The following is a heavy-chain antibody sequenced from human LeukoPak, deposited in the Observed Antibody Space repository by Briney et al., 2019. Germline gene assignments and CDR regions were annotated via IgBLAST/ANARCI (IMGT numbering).Heavy chain of an antibody. D-gene: IGHD3-22*01. CDR3: ARSSGKYYYDSSGYYLGY. J-gene: IGHJ4*02. Sequence: ASVKVSCKASGGTFSSYAISWVRQAPGQGLEWMGGIIPIFGTANYAQKFQGRVTITTDESTSAAYMELSSLRSEDTAVYYCARSSGKYYYDSSGYYLGYWGQGTLVTVSS. CDR2: IIPIFGTA. V-gene: IGHV1-69*05. CDR1: GGTFSSYA.